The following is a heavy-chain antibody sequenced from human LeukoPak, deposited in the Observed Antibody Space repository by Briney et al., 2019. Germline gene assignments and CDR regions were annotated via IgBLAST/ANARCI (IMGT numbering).Heavy chain of an antibody. Sequence: ASVKVSCKASGGTFSSYAISWVRQAPGQGLEWMGGIVPIIGTANYAQKFQGRVTITADESTSTAYMELSSLRSEDTAVYYCARDRRPLSNYDYYYYGMDVWGQGTTVTVSS. J-gene: IGHJ6*02. CDR1: GGTFSSYA. CDR2: IVPIIGTA. V-gene: IGHV1-69*13. CDR3: ARDRRPLSNYDYYYYGMDV. D-gene: IGHD4-11*01.